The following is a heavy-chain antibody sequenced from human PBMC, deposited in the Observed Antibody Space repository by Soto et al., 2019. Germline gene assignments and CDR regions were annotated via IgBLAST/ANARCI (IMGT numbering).Heavy chain of an antibody. V-gene: IGHV4-39*01. D-gene: IGHD6-25*01. CDR1: GGSISSSDFY. Sequence: QLQLQESGPGLVKPSETLSLTCTVSGGSISSSDFYWGWLRQTPGKGLEVIGSMYYSGSTYYNPSLKRRLTISVHTSKNQFTLKLISVTAADTAVYYCAVVDSTGNWFDPWGEGALVTVSS. CDR2: MYYSGST. CDR3: AVVDSTGNWFDP. J-gene: IGHJ5*02.